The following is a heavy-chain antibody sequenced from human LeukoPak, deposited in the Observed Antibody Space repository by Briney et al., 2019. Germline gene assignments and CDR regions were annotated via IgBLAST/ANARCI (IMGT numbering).Heavy chain of an antibody. J-gene: IGHJ3*02. V-gene: IGHV4-61*05. CDR1: GGSISSSSYY. CDR2: IYYSGST. D-gene: IGHD3-10*02. CDR3: ARNGVRGVIGDAFDI. Sequence: SETLSLTCTVSGGSISSSSYYWGWIRQPPGKGLEWIGYIYYSGSTNYNPSLKSRVTISVDTSKNQLSLKLSSVTAADTAVYYCARNGVRGVIGDAFDIWGQGTMVTVSS.